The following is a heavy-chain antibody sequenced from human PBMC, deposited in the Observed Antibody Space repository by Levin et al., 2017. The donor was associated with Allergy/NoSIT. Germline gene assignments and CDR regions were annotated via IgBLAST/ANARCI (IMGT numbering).Heavy chain of an antibody. CDR1: GFTFSSYG. J-gene: IGHJ4*02. D-gene: IGHD3-9*01. Sequence: GESLKISCAASGFTFSSYGMHWVRQAPGKGLEWVAVIWYDGSNKYYADSVKGRFTISRDNSKNTLYLQMNSLRAEDTAVYYCARSTGRHDILTGYWDGAFDYWGQGTLVTVSS. CDR3: ARSTGRHDILTGYWDGAFDY. CDR2: IWYDGSNK. V-gene: IGHV3-33*01.